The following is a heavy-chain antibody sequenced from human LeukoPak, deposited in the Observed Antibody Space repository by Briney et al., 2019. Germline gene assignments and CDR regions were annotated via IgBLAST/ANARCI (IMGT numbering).Heavy chain of an antibody. CDR2: IYSGGST. V-gene: IGHV3-53*01. CDR1: GFTVSSNY. Sequence: GGSLRLSCAASGFTVSSNYMSWVRQAPGKGLEWVSVIYSGGSTYYADSVKGRSTISRDNSKNTLYLQMNSLRAEDTAVYYCAKDYDSSGYFDYWGQGTLVTVSS. J-gene: IGHJ4*02. D-gene: IGHD3-22*01. CDR3: AKDYDSSGYFDY.